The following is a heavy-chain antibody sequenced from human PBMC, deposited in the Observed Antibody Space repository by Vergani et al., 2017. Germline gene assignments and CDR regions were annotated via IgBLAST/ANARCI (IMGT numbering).Heavy chain of an antibody. CDR3: AREYSSTSGRAFDF. V-gene: IGHV3-48*01. J-gene: IGHJ3*01. CDR1: GFSFGDYA. D-gene: IGHD2-2*01. CDR2: VSTGTKSQ. Sequence: EVQLVESGGGLVPPGRSLRLSCAASGFSFGDYAMTWVRQAPGEGLEGVSFVSTGTKSQSYAESVKGRFTISRDSAQNSLYLQMDSLRAEDTAVYYCAREYSSTSGRAFDFSVQGTKVTVSS.